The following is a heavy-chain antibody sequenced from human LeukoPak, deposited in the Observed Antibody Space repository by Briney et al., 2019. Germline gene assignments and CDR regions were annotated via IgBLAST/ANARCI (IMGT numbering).Heavy chain of an antibody. CDR2: ISGSGGST. D-gene: IGHD3-9*01. CDR3: ARPQGGYFDWFSGGAAFDI. J-gene: IGHJ3*02. V-gene: IGHV3-23*01. CDR1: GFTFSSYA. Sequence: GGSLRLSCAASGFTFSSYAMSWVRQAPGKGLEWVSAISGSGGSTYYADSVKGRFTISRDNAKNSLYLQMNSLRAEDTALYYCARPQGGYFDWFSGGAAFDIWGQGTMVTVSS.